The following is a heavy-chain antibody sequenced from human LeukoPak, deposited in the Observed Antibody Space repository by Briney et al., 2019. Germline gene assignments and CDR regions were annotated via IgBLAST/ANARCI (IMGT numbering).Heavy chain of an antibody. D-gene: IGHD2-2*01. CDR3: AKDTCSGTSCYMDV. CDR1: GFTFDDYA. Sequence: GGSLRLSCAASGFTFDDYAMHWVRQAPGKGLEWVSLISWDGGSTYYADSVKGRFTISRDNSKNSLYLQMNSLRAEDTALYYCAKDTCSGTSCYMDVWGKGTTVTVSS. J-gene: IGHJ6*03. V-gene: IGHV3-43D*03. CDR2: ISWDGGST.